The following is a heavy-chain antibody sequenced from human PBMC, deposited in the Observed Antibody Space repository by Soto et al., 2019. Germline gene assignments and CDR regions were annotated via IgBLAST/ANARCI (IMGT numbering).Heavy chain of an antibody. V-gene: IGHV3-15*07. J-gene: IGHJ4*01. CDR3: TTDSYITSIIVRFDY. CDR2: VKSKTDGGTT. D-gene: IGHD3-22*01. Sequence: PGXSLRLSCAASGFTFSNAWINWVVQTPGKGLEWVGRVKSKTDGGTTDFAAPVKGRFAISRDDSKNMVYLEMNSLKTEDTAIYYCTTDSYITSIIVRFDYWGHGTLVTVSS. CDR1: GFTFSNAW.